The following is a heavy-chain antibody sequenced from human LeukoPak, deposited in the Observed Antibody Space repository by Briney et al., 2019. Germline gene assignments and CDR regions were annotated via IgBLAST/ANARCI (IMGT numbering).Heavy chain of an antibody. V-gene: IGHV4-31*03. CDR1: GGSISSGGYY. J-gene: IGHJ5*02. CDR3: ARDIPNTKAPLTWFDP. D-gene: IGHD2-21*01. Sequence: SQTLSLTCTVSGGSISSGGYYWSWIRQHPGKGLEWIGYIYYSGSTYYHPSLKSRVTISVDTSKNQFSLKLSSVTAADTAVYYCARDIPNTKAPLTWFDPWGQGTLVTVSS. CDR2: IYYSGST.